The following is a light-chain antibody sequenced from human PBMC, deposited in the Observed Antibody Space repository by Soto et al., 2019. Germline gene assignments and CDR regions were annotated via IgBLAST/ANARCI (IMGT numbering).Light chain of an antibody. CDR3: QQYGRPPRAT. CDR1: QSVSSSY. J-gene: IGKJ5*01. V-gene: IGKV3-20*01. CDR2: GAS. Sequence: EIVLTQSPGTLSLSPGERATLSCRASQSVSSSYLAWYQQKPGQAPRLLIYGASSRATGIPDRFSGGGSGTDFTLSISKVEPEDFAVYYCQQYGRPPRATFGQGTRLEIK.